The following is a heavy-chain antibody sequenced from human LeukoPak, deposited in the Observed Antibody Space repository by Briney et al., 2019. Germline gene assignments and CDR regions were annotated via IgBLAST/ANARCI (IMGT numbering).Heavy chain of an antibody. CDR3: ARAVERHSGSYYFDY. V-gene: IGHV1-2*06. D-gene: IGHD1-26*01. J-gene: IGHJ4*02. CDR2: INPNSGGT. CDR1: GYTLTGYY. Sequence: ASVKVSCKASGYTLTGYYMHWVRQAPRQGLEWMGRINPNSGGTNYAQKFQGRVTMTRDTSISTAYMELSRLRSDDTAVYYCARAVERHSGSYYFDYWGQGTLATVSS.